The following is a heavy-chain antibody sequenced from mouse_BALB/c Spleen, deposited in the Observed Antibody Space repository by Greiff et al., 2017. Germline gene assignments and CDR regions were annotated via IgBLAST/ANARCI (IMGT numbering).Heavy chain of an antibody. CDR1: GFTFSSYA. CDR2: ISSGGST. D-gene: IGHD1-1*01. Sequence: DVQLVESGGGLVKPGGSLKLSCAASGFTFSSYAMSWVRQTPEKRLEWVASISSGGSTYYPDSVKGRFTISRDNARNILYLQMSSLRSEDTAMYYCARAGYYYGPYWDFDVWGAGTTVTVSS. V-gene: IGHV5-6-5*01. CDR3: ARAGYYYGPYWDFDV. J-gene: IGHJ1*01.